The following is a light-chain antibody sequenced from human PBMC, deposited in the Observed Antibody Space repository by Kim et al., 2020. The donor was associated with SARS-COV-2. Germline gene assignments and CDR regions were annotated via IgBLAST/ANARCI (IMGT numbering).Light chain of an antibody. CDR1: QSVSSSY. J-gene: IGKJ2*03. CDR3: QQYGSSPPYS. V-gene: IGKV3-20*01. Sequence: CPGERDSLSCRSSQSVSSSYLAWYQQKPGQAPRLLIYGASSRATGIPDRFSGSGSGTDFTLTISRLEPEDFAVYYCQQYGSSPPYSFGQGTKLEI. CDR2: GAS.